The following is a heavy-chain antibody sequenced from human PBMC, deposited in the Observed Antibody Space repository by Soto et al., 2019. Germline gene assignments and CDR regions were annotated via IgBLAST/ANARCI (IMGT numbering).Heavy chain of an antibody. CDR2: ISAYNGNT. CDR3: ARGPRYCSSTSCYGLGNWFDP. D-gene: IGHD2-2*01. Sequence: ASVKVSCKASGYTFTSYGISWVRQAPGQGLEWMGWISAYNGNTNYAQKLQGRVTMTTDTSTSTAYMELRSLRSDDTAVYYCARGPRYCSSTSCYGLGNWFDPWGQGTLVTVSS. CDR1: GYTFTSYG. J-gene: IGHJ5*02. V-gene: IGHV1-18*01.